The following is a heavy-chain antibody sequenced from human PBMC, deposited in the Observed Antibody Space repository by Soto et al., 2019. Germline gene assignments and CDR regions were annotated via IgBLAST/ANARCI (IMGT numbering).Heavy chain of an antibody. Sequence: GASVKVSCKASGYTFTSYYMHWVRQAPGQGLEWMGIINPSGGSTSYAQKFQGRVTMTRDTSTSTVYMELSSLRSEDTAVYYCAGDDLRRDGYNSGLGYWGQGTLVTVSS. CDR1: GYTFTSYY. V-gene: IGHV1-46*01. CDR2: INPSGGST. CDR3: AGDDLRRDGYNSGLGY. D-gene: IGHD5-12*01. J-gene: IGHJ4*02.